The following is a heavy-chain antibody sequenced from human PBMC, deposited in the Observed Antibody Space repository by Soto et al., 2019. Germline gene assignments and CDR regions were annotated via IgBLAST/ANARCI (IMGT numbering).Heavy chain of an antibody. CDR2: IIPILGIA. J-gene: IGHJ4*02. CDR1: GGTFSSYT. D-gene: IGHD3-22*01. V-gene: IGHV1-69*04. Sequence: ASVKVSCKASGGTFSSYTISWVRQAPGQGLEWMGRIIPILGIANYAQKFQGRVTITADKSTSTAYMELSSLRSEDTAVYYCARDQRYYDSSGYNYYFDYWGQGTLVTVSS. CDR3: ARDQRYYDSSGYNYYFDY.